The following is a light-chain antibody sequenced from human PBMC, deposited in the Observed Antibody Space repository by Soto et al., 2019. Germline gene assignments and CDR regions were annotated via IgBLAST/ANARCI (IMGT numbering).Light chain of an antibody. CDR1: SSNIGNNY. V-gene: IGLV1-51*01. Sequence: QSVLTQPPSVSAAPGRNVTISCFGTSSNIGNNYVSWYQHLPGTAPKILIYDNNKRPSGIPDRFSGFKSGTSATLGITGLQTGDEADYYCGTWDTSLSVFYLFGTGTKVTVL. CDR3: GTWDTSLSVFYL. CDR2: DNN. J-gene: IGLJ1*01.